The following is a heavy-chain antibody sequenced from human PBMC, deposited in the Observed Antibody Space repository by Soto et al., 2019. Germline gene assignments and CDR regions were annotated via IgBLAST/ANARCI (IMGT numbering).Heavy chain of an antibody. Sequence: EVQLLESGEGLVQPGGSLRLSCAASGFTFSSYALNWVRQAPGKGLEWVSVISGSGDNTYYADSVKGRFTISRDNSKNTLYLQMNSLRAEDTAVYYCAKDLGTDDFWSAYYTYYYMDVWGKGTTVTVSS. CDR1: GFTFSSYA. J-gene: IGHJ6*03. V-gene: IGHV3-23*01. CDR2: ISGSGDNT. D-gene: IGHD3-3*01. CDR3: AKDLGTDDFWSAYYTYYYMDV.